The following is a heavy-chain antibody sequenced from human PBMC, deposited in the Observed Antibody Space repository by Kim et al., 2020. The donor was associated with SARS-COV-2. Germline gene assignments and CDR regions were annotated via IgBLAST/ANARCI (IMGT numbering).Heavy chain of an antibody. CDR2: INAGNGNT. V-gene: IGHV1-3*01. D-gene: IGHD7-27*01. Sequence: ASVKVSCKASGYTFTTYAMHWVRQAPGQRLEWMGWINAGNGNTKYSQKFQGRVTITRDTSASTAYMELSSLRSEDTAVYYCARDWGWGGYWFDPWGQGTLVTVSS. CDR1: GYTFTTYA. J-gene: IGHJ5*02. CDR3: ARDWGWGGYWFDP.